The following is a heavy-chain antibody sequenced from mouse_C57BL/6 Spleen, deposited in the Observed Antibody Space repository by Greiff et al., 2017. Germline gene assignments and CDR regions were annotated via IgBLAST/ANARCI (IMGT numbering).Heavy chain of an antibody. CDR3: AREVLTEGYYFDY. Sequence: QVQLKQPGAELVRPGSSVKLSCKASGYTFTSYWMHWVKQRPIQGLEWIGNIDPSDSETHYNQKFKDKATLTVDKSSSTAYMQLSSLTSEDSAVYYCAREVLTEGYYFDYWGQGTTLTVSS. D-gene: IGHD4-1*01. CDR2: IDPSDSET. V-gene: IGHV1-52*01. J-gene: IGHJ2*01. CDR1: GYTFTSYW.